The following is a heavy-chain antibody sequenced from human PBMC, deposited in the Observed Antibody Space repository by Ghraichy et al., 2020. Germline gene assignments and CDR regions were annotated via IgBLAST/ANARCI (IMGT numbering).Heavy chain of an antibody. Sequence: GGSLRLSCAASGLTFSSYGMHWVRQAPGKGLEWVAVIWYDGSNKYYADSVKGRFTISRDNSKNTLYLQMNSLRAEDTALYYCARSRRAYGDYLDYWGQGTLVTVSS. J-gene: IGHJ4*02. V-gene: IGHV3-33*01. CDR2: IWYDGSNK. D-gene: IGHD4-17*01. CDR1: GLTFSSYG. CDR3: ARSRRAYGDYLDY.